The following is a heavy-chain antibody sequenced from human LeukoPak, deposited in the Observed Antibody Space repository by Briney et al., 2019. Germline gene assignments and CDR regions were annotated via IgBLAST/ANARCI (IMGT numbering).Heavy chain of an antibody. Sequence: SETLSLTCTVSGGSISSSSYYWGWIRQPPGKGLEWIGSIYYSGSTNYNPSLKSRVTISVDTSKNQFSLKLSSVTAADTAVYYCAREGPPWYSSGQINGPFDPWGQGTLVTVSS. D-gene: IGHD6-19*01. CDR2: IYYSGST. CDR3: AREGPPWYSSGQINGPFDP. J-gene: IGHJ5*02. V-gene: IGHV4-39*07. CDR1: GGSISSSSYY.